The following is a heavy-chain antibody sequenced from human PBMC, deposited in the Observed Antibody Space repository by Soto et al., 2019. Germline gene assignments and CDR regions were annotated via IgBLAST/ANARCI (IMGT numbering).Heavy chain of an antibody. D-gene: IGHD3-22*01. CDR2: IWYDGSNK. CDR1: GFTFSSYG. Sequence: QVQLVESGGGVVQPGRSLRLSCAASGFTFSSYGMHWVRQAPGKGLEWVAVIWYDGSNKYYADSVKGRFTISRDNSKNTLYLQMNSLRAEDTAVYYCARAHTPYYYDSSGYYGPYYYYYGMDVWGQGTTVTVSS. V-gene: IGHV3-33*01. CDR3: ARAHTPYYYDSSGYYGPYYYYYGMDV. J-gene: IGHJ6*02.